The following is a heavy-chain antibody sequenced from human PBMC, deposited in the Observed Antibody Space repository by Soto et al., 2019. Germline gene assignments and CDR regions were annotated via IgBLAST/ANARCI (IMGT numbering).Heavy chain of an antibody. J-gene: IGHJ4*02. Sequence: QVHLEQSGAEVRKPGASVKVSCKASGYTFNSFGINWVRQAPGQGLEWLGWISAYNGNTNYAQKFHGRVTMTADTSTTTAYLELTSLRSDDTAVYYCARESQYDSGGFHELYFWGQGTLVTVSS. D-gene: IGHD3-22*01. CDR2: ISAYNGNT. CDR1: GYTFNSFG. V-gene: IGHV1-18*04. CDR3: ARESQYDSGGFHELYF.